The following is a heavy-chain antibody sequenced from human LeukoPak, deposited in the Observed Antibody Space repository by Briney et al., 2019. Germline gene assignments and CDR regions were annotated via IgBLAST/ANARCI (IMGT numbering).Heavy chain of an antibody. CDR2: ISYDGSNK. CDR3: AKGYLFDP. Sequence: PGGSLRLSCAASGFTFSSYAMHWVRQAPGKGLEWVAVISYDGSNKYYADSVKGRFTISRDNSKNTLYLQMNSLRAEDTAVYYCAKGYLFDPWGQGTLVTVSS. V-gene: IGHV3-30-3*01. CDR1: GFTFSSYA. J-gene: IGHJ5*02.